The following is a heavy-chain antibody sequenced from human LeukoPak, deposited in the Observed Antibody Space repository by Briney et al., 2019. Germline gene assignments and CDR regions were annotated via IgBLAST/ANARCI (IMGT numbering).Heavy chain of an antibody. Sequence: GGSLRLSCVASGLPIADFAMHWVRQAPGKGLEWVSLISGDGVSTFYADSVKGRFSISRDNSKNSLYLEMNSLRTEDAAMYYCAKESGKFDYWGEGTLAAVSS. J-gene: IGHJ4*02. CDR1: GLPIADFA. CDR3: AKESGKFDY. V-gene: IGHV3-43*02. CDR2: ISGDGVST.